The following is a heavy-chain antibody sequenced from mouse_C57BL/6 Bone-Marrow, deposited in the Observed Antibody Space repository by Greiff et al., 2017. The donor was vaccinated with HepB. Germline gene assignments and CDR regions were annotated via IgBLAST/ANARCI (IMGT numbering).Heavy chain of an antibody. V-gene: IGHV3-6*01. CDR1: GYSITSGYS. Sequence: EVQLQQSGPGLVKPSQSLSLTCSVTGYSITSGYSWTWIRQFPGNKLEWMGYISYDGSNNYNPSLKNRISITRDTSKNQFFLKLNSVTTEDTATYYCARDGYYGYDGWGQGTTLTVSS. CDR2: ISYDGSN. J-gene: IGHJ2*01. D-gene: IGHD2-2*01. CDR3: ARDGYYGYDG.